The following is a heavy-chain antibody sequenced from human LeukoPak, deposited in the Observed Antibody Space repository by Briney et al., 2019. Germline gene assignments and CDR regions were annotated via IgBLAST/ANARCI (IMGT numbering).Heavy chain of an antibody. CDR3: ARAAGLARWNVPGSPNLH. J-gene: IGHJ4*02. CDR2: INPNSGGT. D-gene: IGHD1-1*01. CDR1: GYTFTGYY. Sequence: ASVKVSCKASGYTFTGYYMHWVRQAPGQGLEWMGWINPNSGGTNYAQKFQDRVTMTRDTSISTAYMELSRLRSDDTAVYHCARAAGLARWNVPGSPNLHWGQGTLVTVSS. V-gene: IGHV1-2*02.